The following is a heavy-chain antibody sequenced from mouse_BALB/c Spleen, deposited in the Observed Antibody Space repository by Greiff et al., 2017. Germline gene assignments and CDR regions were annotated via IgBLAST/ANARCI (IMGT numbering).Heavy chain of an antibody. V-gene: IGHV5-12-2*01. Sequence: EVKLMESGGDLVKPGGSLKLSCAASGFTFSSYTMSWVRQTPEKRLEWVAYISNGGGSTYYPDTVKGRFTISRDNAKNTLYLQMSSLKSEDTAMYYCARQGYGIYYAMDYWGQGTSVTVSS. CDR1: GFTFSSYT. J-gene: IGHJ4*01. CDR3: ARQGYGIYYAMDY. CDR2: ISNGGGST. D-gene: IGHD2-10*02.